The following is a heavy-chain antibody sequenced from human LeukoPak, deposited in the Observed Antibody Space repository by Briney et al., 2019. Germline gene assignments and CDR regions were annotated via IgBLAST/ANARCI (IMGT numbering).Heavy chain of an antibody. J-gene: IGHJ4*02. CDR2: ISGSGDST. CDR1: GFTFRSYA. Sequence: GGSLRLSCAASGFTFRSYAMSWVRQAPGKGLEWVSGISGSGDSTYYADSVKGRFTVSGDNSKSTLYLQMNSLRAEDTAVYYCAKAYYDLWSGYLDYWGQGTLVTVSS. V-gene: IGHV3-23*01. CDR3: AKAYYDLWSGYLDY. D-gene: IGHD3-3*01.